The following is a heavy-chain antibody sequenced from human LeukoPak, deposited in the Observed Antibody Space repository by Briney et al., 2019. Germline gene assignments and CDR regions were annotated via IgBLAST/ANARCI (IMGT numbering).Heavy chain of an antibody. D-gene: IGHD5-18*01. CDR1: GFTFSSYW. J-gene: IGHJ4*02. CDR3: AKPPGGYSAFDY. Sequence: GGSLRLSCAASGFTFSSYWMSWVRQVPGKGLEWVANIKTDGSEKYYLDSVKGRFTISRDNAKNTLYLQMNSLRAEGTAVYYCAKPPGGYSAFDYWGQGTLVTVSS. V-gene: IGHV3-7*03. CDR2: IKTDGSEK.